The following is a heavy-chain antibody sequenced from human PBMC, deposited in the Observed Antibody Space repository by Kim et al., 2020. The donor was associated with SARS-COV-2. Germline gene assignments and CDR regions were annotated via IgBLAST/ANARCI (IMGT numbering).Heavy chain of an antibody. J-gene: IGHJ4*02. CDR2: ISYHGSEK. V-gene: IGHV3-30-3*01. Sequence: GGSLRLSCAASGFIFSTYAMHWVRQAPGKGLEWVAVISYHGSEKYYADSVKGRFTISRDNSKNTLYLQMNSLRGEYTAVYYCARDPIVTAPDYFDYWGQGTLVTVSS. D-gene: IGHD2-21*02. CDR1: GFIFSTYA. CDR3: ARDPIVTAPDYFDY.